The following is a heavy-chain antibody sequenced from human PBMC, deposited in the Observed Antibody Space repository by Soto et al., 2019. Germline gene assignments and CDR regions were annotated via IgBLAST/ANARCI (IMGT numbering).Heavy chain of an antibody. Sequence: EVQLVESGGGLVKPGGSLRLSCAASGFTFSSYSMNWVRQAPGKGLEWVSSISSSSSYIYYADSVKGRFTISRDNAKNSLYLQMNSLRAEDTAVYYCARDPMGLGWFDPWGQGTLVTVSS. V-gene: IGHV3-21*01. J-gene: IGHJ5*02. D-gene: IGHD3-10*01. CDR1: GFTFSSYS. CDR3: ARDPMGLGWFDP. CDR2: ISSSSSYI.